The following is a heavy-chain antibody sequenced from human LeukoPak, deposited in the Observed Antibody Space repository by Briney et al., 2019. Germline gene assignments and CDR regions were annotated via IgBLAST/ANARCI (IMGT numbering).Heavy chain of an antibody. CDR2: IYTSGST. CDR3: ARDGYDILTGHDYYYYGMDV. Sequence: SETLSLTCTVSGGSISSYYWSWIRQPAGKGLEWIGRIYTSGSTSYNPSLKSRVTMSVDTSKNQFSLKLSSVTAADTAVYYCARDGYDILTGHDYYYYGMDVWGQGTTVTVSS. J-gene: IGHJ6*02. D-gene: IGHD3-9*01. CDR1: GGSISSYY. V-gene: IGHV4-4*07.